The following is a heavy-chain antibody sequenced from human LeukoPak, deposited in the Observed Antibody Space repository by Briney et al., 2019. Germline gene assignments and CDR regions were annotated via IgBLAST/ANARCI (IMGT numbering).Heavy chain of an antibody. J-gene: IGHJ5*02. V-gene: IGHV4-34*01. CDR2: INHSGST. Sequence: PSETLSLTCAVYGGSFSGYYWSWIRQPPGKGLEWIGEINHSGSTNYNPSLKSRVTISVDTSKNQFSLKLSSVTAADTAVYYCASAIHYDFWSGYQNWFDPWGQGTLVTVSS. CDR3: ASAIHYDFWSGYQNWFDP. D-gene: IGHD3-3*01. CDR1: GGSFSGYY.